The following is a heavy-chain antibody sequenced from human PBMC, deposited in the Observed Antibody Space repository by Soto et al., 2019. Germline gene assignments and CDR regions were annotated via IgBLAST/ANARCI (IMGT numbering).Heavy chain of an antibody. J-gene: IGHJ4*02. CDR3: ARGRYRGYYDFWSGYYRYYFDY. Sequence: SETLSITCTVSGGSISSYYWSWIRQPPGKGLEWIGYIYYSGSTNYNPSLKSRVTISVDTSKNQFSLKLSSVPAADTAVYYCARGRYRGYYDFWSGYYRYYFDYWGQGTLVTVSS. CDR2: IYYSGST. V-gene: IGHV4-59*01. CDR1: GGSISSYY. D-gene: IGHD3-3*01.